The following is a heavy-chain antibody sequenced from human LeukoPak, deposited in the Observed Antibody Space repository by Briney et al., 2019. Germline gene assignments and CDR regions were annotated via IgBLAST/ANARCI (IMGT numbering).Heavy chain of an antibody. D-gene: IGHD5-18*01. CDR3: ARDRGYSYGPDY. CDR1: GGSISSYY. V-gene: IGHV4-59*01. J-gene: IGHJ4*02. Sequence: SEPLSLTXTVPGGSISSYYWSWIRQPPGKGLEWIGYIYYSGSTNYNPSLKSRVTISVDTSKNQFSLKLSSVTAADTAVYYCARDRGYSYGPDYWGQGTLVTVSS. CDR2: IYYSGST.